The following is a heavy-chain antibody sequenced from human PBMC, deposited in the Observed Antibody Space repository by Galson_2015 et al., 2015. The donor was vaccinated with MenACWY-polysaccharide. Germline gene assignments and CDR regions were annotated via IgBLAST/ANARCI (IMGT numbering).Heavy chain of an antibody. CDR3: TTVGNFYEGGY. V-gene: IGHV3-15*01. Sequence: SLRLSCAASGFTFSNAWMNWVRQAPGRGPEWVGRIKSKSDGGTADYAAPVKGRFTVSRDDSKNTLYLQMNSLKTEDTAVYYCTTVGNFYEGGYWGQGTLVTVSS. D-gene: IGHD3-3*01. CDR1: GFTFSNAW. J-gene: IGHJ4*02. CDR2: IKSKSDGGTA.